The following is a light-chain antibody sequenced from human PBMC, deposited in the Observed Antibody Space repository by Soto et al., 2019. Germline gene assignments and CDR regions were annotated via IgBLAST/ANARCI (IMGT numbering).Light chain of an antibody. CDR3: QQYGSSPPRT. V-gene: IGKV3-20*01. J-gene: IGKJ1*01. Sequence: EIVLTQSPGTLSLSPEERATLSCRASQSVNRNYLAWYQQKPGQAPRLLIYGASSRATGIPDRFSGSGSGTDFTLTISRLEPEDFAVYYCQQYGSSPPRTFGQGTKVEIK. CDR2: GAS. CDR1: QSVNRNY.